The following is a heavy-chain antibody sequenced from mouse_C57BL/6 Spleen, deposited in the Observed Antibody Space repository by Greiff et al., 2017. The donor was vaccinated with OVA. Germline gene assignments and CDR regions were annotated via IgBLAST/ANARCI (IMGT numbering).Heavy chain of an antibody. CDR1: GYTFTSYW. CDR3: ATGLTTVVDY. J-gene: IGHJ2*01. CDR2: IDPSDSYT. V-gene: IGHV1-50*01. D-gene: IGHD1-1*01. Sequence: QVQLQQPGAELVKPGASVKLTCKASGYTFTSYWMQWVKQRPGQGLEWIGEIDPSDSYTNYNQKFKGKATLTVDTSSSTAYMQLSSLTSEDSAVYYCATGLTTVVDYWGQGTTLTVSS.